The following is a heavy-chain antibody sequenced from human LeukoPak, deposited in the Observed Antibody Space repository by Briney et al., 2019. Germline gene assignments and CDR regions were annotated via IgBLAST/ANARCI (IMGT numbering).Heavy chain of an antibody. CDR1: GGSISSGDYY. CDR2: IYYSGST. J-gene: IGHJ6*02. Sequence: SQTLSLTCTVSGGSISSGDYYWSWIRQPPGKGLEWIGYIYYSGSTYYNPSLKSRVTISVDTSKNQFYLKLSSVTAADTAVYYCARQCSSTSCYGYYGMDVWGQGTTVTVSS. CDR3: ARQCSSTSCYGYYGMDV. V-gene: IGHV4-30-4*01. D-gene: IGHD2-2*01.